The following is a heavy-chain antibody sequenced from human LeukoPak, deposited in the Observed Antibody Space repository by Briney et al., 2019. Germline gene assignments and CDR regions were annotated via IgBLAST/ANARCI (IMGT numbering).Heavy chain of an antibody. CDR1: GGSFSGYY. J-gene: IGHJ4*02. Sequence: SETLSLTCAVYGGSFSGYYWSWIRQPPGKGLEWIGEINHSGSTNYNPSLKSRVTISVDTSKNQFSLKLSSVTAADTAVYYCARAHDYGEDLPLGYWGQGTLVTVSS. V-gene: IGHV4-34*01. CDR3: ARAHDYGEDLPLGY. CDR2: INHSGST. D-gene: IGHD4-17*01.